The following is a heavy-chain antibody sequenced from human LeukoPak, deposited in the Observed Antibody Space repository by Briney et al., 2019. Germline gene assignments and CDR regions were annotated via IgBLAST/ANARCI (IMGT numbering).Heavy chain of an antibody. CDR3: ARVVDPYCSSTSCSNWFDP. J-gene: IGHJ5*02. Sequence: PSQTLSLTCTVSGGSISSGGYYWSWIRQHPGKGLEWIGYIYYSGSTYYNPSLKSRVTISVDTSKNQFSLKLSSVTAADTAVYYCARVVDPYCSSTSCSNWFDPWGQGTLVTVSS. D-gene: IGHD2-2*01. V-gene: IGHV4-31*03. CDR2: IYYSGST. CDR1: GGSISSGGYY.